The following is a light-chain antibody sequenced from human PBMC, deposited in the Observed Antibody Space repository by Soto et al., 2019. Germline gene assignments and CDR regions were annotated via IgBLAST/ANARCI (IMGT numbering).Light chain of an antibody. CDR2: DVS. V-gene: IGLV2-14*01. CDR1: SSDVGGYNY. J-gene: IGLJ3*02. Sequence: QSALTQPASVSGSPGQSITISCTGTSSDVGGYNYVSWYQQHPDKVPKLIIYDVSNRPSGVSNRFSGSKSGNTASLTISGLQAEDEALCYCSSYTSSSTVVFGGGTKVTVL. CDR3: SSYTSSSTVV.